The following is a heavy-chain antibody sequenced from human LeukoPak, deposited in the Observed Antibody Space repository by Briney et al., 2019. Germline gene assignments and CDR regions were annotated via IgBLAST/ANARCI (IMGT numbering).Heavy chain of an antibody. J-gene: IGHJ5*02. CDR3: ARDCGGDCYSGFNWFDP. Sequence: SETLSLTCTVSGGSISSYYWSWIRQPAGKGLEWIGRIYTSGSTNYNPSLKSRVTMSVDTSKNQFSLKLSSVTAADTAMYYCARDCGGDCYSGFNWFDPWGQGTLVTVSS. CDR2: IYTSGST. V-gene: IGHV4-4*07. D-gene: IGHD2-21*02. CDR1: GGSISSYY.